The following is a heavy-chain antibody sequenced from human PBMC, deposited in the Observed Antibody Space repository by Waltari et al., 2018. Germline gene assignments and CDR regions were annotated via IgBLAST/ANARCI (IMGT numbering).Heavy chain of an antibody. D-gene: IGHD6-19*01. CDR1: GFTFDDYA. Sequence: EVQLVESGGGLVQPGRSLRLSCAASGFTFDDYAQHWVRKAPGNGLEWVSGISWNSGTTGYADSVKGRFTVSRDNAKNSLYLQMNSLRAEDTALYYFAKDLSVAATGFDYWGQGTLVTVSS. CDR3: AKDLSVAATGFDY. V-gene: IGHV3-9*01. J-gene: IGHJ4*02. CDR2: ISWNSGTT.